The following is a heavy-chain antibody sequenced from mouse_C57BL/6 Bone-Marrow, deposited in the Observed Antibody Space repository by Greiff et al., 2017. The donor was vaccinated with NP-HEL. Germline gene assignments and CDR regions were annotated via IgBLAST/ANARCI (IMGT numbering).Heavy chain of an antibody. CDR3: ARKKGFYYDYY. V-gene: IGHV1-81*01. D-gene: IGHD2-4*01. CDR1: GYTFTSYG. Sequence: QVQLKQSGAELARPGASVKLSCKASGYTFTSYGISWVKQRTGQGLEWIGEIYPRSGNTYYNEKFKGKATLTADKSSSTAYMELRSLTSEDSAVYFCARKKGFYYDYYWGKGTTLTVAS. CDR2: IYPRSGNT. J-gene: IGHJ2*01.